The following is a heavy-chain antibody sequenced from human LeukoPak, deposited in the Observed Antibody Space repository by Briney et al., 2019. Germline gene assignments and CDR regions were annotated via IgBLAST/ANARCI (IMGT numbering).Heavy chain of an antibody. CDR3: AIATIAVAGIAPPIPGPS. CDR2: IYTRGNK. CDR1: GFVVSDTF. J-gene: IGHJ4*02. V-gene: IGHV3-66*01. D-gene: IGHD6-19*01. Sequence: GGSLRLSCAASGFVVSDTFMSWFRQAPGKGLEWVSVIYTRGNKFYADSVKGRFTISRDNAKNSLYLQMNSLRAEDTAVYYCAIATIAVAGIAPPIPGPSWGQGTLVTVSS.